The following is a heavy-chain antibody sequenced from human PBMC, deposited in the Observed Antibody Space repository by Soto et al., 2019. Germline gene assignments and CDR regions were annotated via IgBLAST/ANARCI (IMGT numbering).Heavy chain of an antibody. CDR3: AKDLIPIAVASPFDY. Sequence: LRLSCAASGFTFSSYAMSWVRQAPGKGLEWVSAISGSGGSTYYADSVKGRFTISRDNSKNTLYLQTNSLRAEDTAVYYCAKDLIPIAVASPFDYWGQGTLVTVSS. J-gene: IGHJ4*02. CDR1: GFTFSSYA. D-gene: IGHD6-19*01. V-gene: IGHV3-23*01. CDR2: ISGSGGST.